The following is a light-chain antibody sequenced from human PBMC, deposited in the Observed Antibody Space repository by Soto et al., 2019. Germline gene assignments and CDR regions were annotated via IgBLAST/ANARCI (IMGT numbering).Light chain of an antibody. CDR3: SSYTSSSTLV. Sequence: QSVLTQPASVSGSPGQSISISCTGNSSDVGGYNYGSWYQQHPGKASKLMIYDVSNRPSGFSNRFSGSKSGNTASLTISGLQAEDEADYYCSSYTSSSTLVFGTGTKVTVL. CDR2: DVS. V-gene: IGLV2-14*01. CDR1: SSDVGGYNY. J-gene: IGLJ1*01.